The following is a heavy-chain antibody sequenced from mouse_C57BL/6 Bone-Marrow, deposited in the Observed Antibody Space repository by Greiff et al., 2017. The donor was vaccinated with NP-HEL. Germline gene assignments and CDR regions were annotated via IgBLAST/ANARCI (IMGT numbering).Heavy chain of an antibody. Sequence: APGGVDFSRYWMSWVRRAPGKGLEWIGEINPDSSTINYAPSLKDKFIISRDNAKNTLYLQMSKVRSEDTALYYCARLYYGYPFAYWGQGTLVTVSA. D-gene: IGHD2-2*01. CDR1: GVDFSRYW. CDR2: INPDSSTI. CDR3: ARLYYGYPFAY. J-gene: IGHJ3*01. V-gene: IGHV4-1*01.